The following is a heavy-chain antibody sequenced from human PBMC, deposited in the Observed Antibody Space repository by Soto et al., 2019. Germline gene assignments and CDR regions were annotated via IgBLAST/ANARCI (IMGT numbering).Heavy chain of an antibody. CDR3: ARGEWLPYYYGMEV. CDR1: GFTFSSYS. D-gene: IGHD5-12*01. Sequence: GGSLRLSCAASGFTFSSYSMNWVRQAPGKGLEWVSYISSSSSTIYYADSVKGRFTISRDNAKNSLYLQMNSLRDEDTAVYYCARGEWLPYYYGMEVWGQGTTVTVS. V-gene: IGHV3-48*02. J-gene: IGHJ6*02. CDR2: ISSSSSTI.